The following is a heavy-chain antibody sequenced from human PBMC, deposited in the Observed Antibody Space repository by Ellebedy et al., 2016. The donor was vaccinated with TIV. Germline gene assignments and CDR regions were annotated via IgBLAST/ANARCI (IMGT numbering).Heavy chain of an antibody. Sequence: AASVKVSCKASGGTFSSYAISWVRQAPGQGLEWMGRIIPILGIANYAQKFQGRVTITADKSTSTAYMELSSLRSEDTAVYYCARAPGDGYKYWYFDLWGRGTLVTVSS. CDR2: IIPILGIA. J-gene: IGHJ2*01. CDR1: GGTFSSYA. D-gene: IGHD5-24*01. V-gene: IGHV1-69*04. CDR3: ARAPGDGYKYWYFDL.